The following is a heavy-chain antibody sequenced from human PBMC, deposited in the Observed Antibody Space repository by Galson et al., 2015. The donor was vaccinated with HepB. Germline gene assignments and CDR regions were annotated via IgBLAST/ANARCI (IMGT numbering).Heavy chain of an antibody. CDR2: VSGSGVNT. J-gene: IGHJ3*02. D-gene: IGHD3-16*01. V-gene: IGHV3-23*01. Sequence: SLRLSCAASGLTYSDSSMTWVRQAPGQGLEWVSVVSGSGVNTFYADSVKGRFTVSRDTSKNIFYLQMNSLRADDTALYYCAKGIWGFAMFDALDIWGQGTMVTASS. CDR1: GLTYSDSS. CDR3: AKGIWGFAMFDALDI.